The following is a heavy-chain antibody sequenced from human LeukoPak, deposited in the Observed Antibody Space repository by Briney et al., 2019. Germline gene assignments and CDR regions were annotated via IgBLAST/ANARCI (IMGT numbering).Heavy chain of an antibody. CDR3: ARRDASSGGRLDY. V-gene: IGHV5-51*01. D-gene: IGHD2-15*01. CDR1: GYNFPSYW. CDR2: IAPNDDDI. J-gene: IGHJ4*02. Sequence: GESLQISCKASGYNFPSYWSGWVRQMRGKGLEWMGVIAPNDDDIRYNPPFQGQVTISADKSLSIVYLRWRSLKASDTAVYYCARRDASSGGRLDYWGQGSLVTVSS.